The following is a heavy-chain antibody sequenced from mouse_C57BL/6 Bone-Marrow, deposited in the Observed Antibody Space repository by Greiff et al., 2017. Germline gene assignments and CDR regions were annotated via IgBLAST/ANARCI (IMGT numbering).Heavy chain of an antibody. CDR1: GYTFTSYW. CDR3: TRGYGYDWYAMDY. D-gene: IGHD2-2*01. V-gene: IGHV1-5*01. CDR2: IYPGNSDT. J-gene: IGHJ4*01. Sequence: DVQLQESGTVLARPGASVKMSCKTSGYTFTSYWMHWVKQRPGQGLEWIGAIYPGNSDTSYNQKFKGKAKLTAVTSASTAYMELSSLTNEDSAVYYCTRGYGYDWYAMDYWGQGTSVTVSS.